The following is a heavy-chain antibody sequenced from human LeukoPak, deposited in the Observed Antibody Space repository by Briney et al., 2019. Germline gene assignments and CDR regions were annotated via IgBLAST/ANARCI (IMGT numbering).Heavy chain of an antibody. V-gene: IGHV3-21*01. J-gene: IGHJ4*02. Sequence: PGGSLRLSCAASGFTFCSYSMNWVRQAPGKGLEWVSSISSSSSYIYYADSVKGRFTISRDNAKNSLYLQMNSLRAEDTAVYYCARDQAGEYYYGSGSYYKGRVFDYWGQGTLVTVSS. CDR2: ISSSSSYI. CDR3: ARDQAGEYYYGSGSYYKGRVFDY. D-gene: IGHD3-10*01. CDR1: GFTFCSYS.